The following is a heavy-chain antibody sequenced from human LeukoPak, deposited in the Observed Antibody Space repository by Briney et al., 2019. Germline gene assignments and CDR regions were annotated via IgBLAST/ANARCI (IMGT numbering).Heavy chain of an antibody. D-gene: IGHD1-7*01. J-gene: IGHJ4*02. CDR2: ISDDGSRK. CDR1: GSTFSSYA. Sequence: GGSLRLSCAASGSTFSSYAMHWVRQAPGKGLEWVAVISDDGSRKYYTDSVKGRFTISRDNSKNTLYLQMNSLRAEGTAVYYCAREAGTGTTDFDYWGQGIQVTVSS. CDR3: AREAGTGTTDFDY. V-gene: IGHV3-30-3*01.